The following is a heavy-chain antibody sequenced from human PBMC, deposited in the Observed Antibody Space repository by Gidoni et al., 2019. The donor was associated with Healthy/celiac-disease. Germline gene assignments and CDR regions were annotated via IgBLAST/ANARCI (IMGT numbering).Heavy chain of an antibody. CDR1: GYTFPGSY. V-gene: IGHV1-2*02. J-gene: IGHJ5*02. D-gene: IGHD3-9*01. Sequence: QVQLVQSGSEVKKPGASVKVSCKASGYTFPGSYMPCVRQAPEQGLEWMGWINPNSGGTNYAQKFQGRVTMTRDTSISTAYMELSRLRSDDTAVYYCARGMGGYFDWLLTNWFDPWGQGTLVTVSS. CDR2: INPNSGGT. CDR3: ARGMGGYFDWLLTNWFDP.